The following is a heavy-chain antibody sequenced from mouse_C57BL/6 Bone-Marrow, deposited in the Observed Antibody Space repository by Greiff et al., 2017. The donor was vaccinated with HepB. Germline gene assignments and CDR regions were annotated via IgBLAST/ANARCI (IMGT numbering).Heavy chain of an antibody. J-gene: IGHJ4*01. D-gene: IGHD1-1*01. CDR3: TRDHPFYYYGSKFHDYAMDY. CDR1: GFTFSSYA. CDR2: ISSGGDYI. V-gene: IGHV5-9-1*02. Sequence: EVQLVESGEGLVKPGGSLKLSCAASGFTFSSYAMSWVRQTPEKRLEWVAYISSGGDYIYYADTVKGRFTISRDNARNTLYLQMSSLKSEDTAMYYCTRDHPFYYYGSKFHDYAMDYWGQGTSVTVSS.